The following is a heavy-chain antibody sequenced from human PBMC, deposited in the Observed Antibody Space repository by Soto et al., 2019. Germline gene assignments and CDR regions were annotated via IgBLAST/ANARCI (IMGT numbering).Heavy chain of an antibody. D-gene: IGHD3-10*01. CDR3: ARRTMVRGVPSYFDY. Sequence: QLQLQESGPGLVKPSETLSLTCTVSGGSISSSSYYWGWIRQPPGKGLEWIGSIYYSGSTYYNPSLKSRVTISVDTSKNQFSLKLSSVTAADTAVYYCARRTMVRGVPSYFDYWGQGTLVTVSS. J-gene: IGHJ4*02. CDR1: GGSISSSSYY. CDR2: IYYSGST. V-gene: IGHV4-39*01.